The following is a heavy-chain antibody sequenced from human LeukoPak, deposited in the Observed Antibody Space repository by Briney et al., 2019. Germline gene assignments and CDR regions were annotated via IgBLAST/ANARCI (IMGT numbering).Heavy chain of an antibody. CDR1: GGSISSGNYY. CDR3: AREKGCSSISCYHDYYYMDV. CDR2: IYTGGST. J-gene: IGHJ6*03. D-gene: IGHD2-2*01. V-gene: IGHV4-61*02. Sequence: SQTLSLTCTVSGGSISSGNYYWTWIRQPAGKGLEWIGRIYTGGSTNYSPSLKSRVTISVDTSKNQFSLKLSSVTAADTAVYYCAREKGCSSISCYHDYYYMDVWGKGTTVTVSS.